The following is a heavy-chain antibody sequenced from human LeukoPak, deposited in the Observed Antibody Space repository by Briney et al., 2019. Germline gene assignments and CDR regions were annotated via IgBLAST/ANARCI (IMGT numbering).Heavy chain of an antibody. V-gene: IGHV3-33*01. CDR1: GFTFSSYG. CDR3: ARYNSGWLDY. Sequence: GRSLRLSCEASGFTFSSYGIHWVRQTPGKGLEWVATIWYDGSNKYYADSLKGRFTVSRDNSKNTVYLQMNSLRAEDTAVYYCARYNSGWLDYWGQGTLVTVSS. D-gene: IGHD6-19*01. J-gene: IGHJ4*02. CDR2: IWYDGSNK.